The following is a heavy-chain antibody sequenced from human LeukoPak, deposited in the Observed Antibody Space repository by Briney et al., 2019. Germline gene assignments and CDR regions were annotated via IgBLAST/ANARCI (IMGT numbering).Heavy chain of an antibody. CDR2: INHSGST. V-gene: IGHV4-34*01. CDR1: GGSFSGYY. Sequence: PSETLSLTCAVYGGSFSGYYWSWIRQPPGKGLEWIGEINHSGSTNYNPSLKSRVTISVDTSKNQFSLKLSSVTAADTAVYYCARSYSGSYLFWWFDPWGQGTLVTVSS. CDR3: ARSYSGSYLFWWFDP. J-gene: IGHJ5*02. D-gene: IGHD1-26*01.